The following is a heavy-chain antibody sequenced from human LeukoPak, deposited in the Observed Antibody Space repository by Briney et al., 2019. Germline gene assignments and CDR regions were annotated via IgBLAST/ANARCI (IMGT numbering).Heavy chain of an antibody. CDR1: GFTFSSYW. D-gene: IGHD6-13*01. V-gene: IGHV3-7*01. CDR2: IKQDGSEK. CDR3: ARDVGSSWYCAFDI. Sequence: PGGSLRLSCAASGFTFSSYWMSWVHQAPGKGLEWVANIKQDGSEKYYVDSVKGRFTISRDNAKNSLYLQMNSLRAEDTAVYYCARDVGSSWYCAFDIWGQGTMVTVSS. J-gene: IGHJ3*02.